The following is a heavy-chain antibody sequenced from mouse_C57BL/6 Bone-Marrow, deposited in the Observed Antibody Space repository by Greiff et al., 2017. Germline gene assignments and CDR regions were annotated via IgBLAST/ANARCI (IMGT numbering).Heavy chain of an antibody. D-gene: IGHD2-5*01. J-gene: IGHJ3*01. CDR1: GYSITSGYD. CDR2: ISYSGST. CDR3: AYSNSSWFAY. V-gene: IGHV3-1*01. Sequence: DVKLQESGPGMVKPSQSLSLTCTVTGYSITSGYDWHWIRHFPGNKLEWMGYISYSGSTNYNPSLKSRISITHDTSKNHFFLKLNSVTTEDTATYYCAYSNSSWFAYWGQGTLVTVSA.